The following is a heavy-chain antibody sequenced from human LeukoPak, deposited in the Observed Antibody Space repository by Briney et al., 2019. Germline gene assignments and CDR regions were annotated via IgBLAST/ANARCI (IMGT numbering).Heavy chain of an antibody. CDR3: ARPRKHDYYDMDV. CDR2: VYSSGKT. Sequence: SETLSLTCTVSGGSINNYYWTWIRQPAGKGLEWIGRVYSSGKTNYNPSLKSRVTMSVDTSNNQLSLMMTSVTAADTAVYYCARPRKHDYYDMDVWGKGTTVTVSS. V-gene: IGHV4-4*07. J-gene: IGHJ6*03. CDR1: GGSINNYY.